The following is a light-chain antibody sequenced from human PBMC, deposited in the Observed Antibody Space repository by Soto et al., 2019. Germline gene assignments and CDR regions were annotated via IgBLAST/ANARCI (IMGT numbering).Light chain of an antibody. CDR3: HSMA. CDR2: DAS. CDR1: QSISRR. J-gene: IGKJ5*01. V-gene: IGKV1-5*01. Sequence: DIQLTPTPSPLSASDGDEVTITCRASQSISRRLAWYQQKPGRAPTLLIYDASLLESGVPSRFSGSGSETQFTRTSSRLHPGYFATHLYHSMAFGQGTRLEI.